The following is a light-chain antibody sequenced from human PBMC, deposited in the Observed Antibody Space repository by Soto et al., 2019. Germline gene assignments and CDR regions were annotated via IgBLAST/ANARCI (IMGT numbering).Light chain of an antibody. CDR2: ADS. CDR1: QGVGSW. J-gene: IGKJ1*01. CDR3: QQANSFPWT. Sequence: DIQMTQSPSSVSAPVGDRVTITCRASQGVGSWLAWYQQKPGKAPKLLIFADSSLQSGDPSRLSGSGSGTDFTLTISSLQPEDVASYYCQQANSFPWTFGQGTKVEIK. V-gene: IGKV1-12*01.